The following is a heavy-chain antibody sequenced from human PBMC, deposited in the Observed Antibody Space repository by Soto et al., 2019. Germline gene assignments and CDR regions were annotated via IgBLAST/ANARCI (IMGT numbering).Heavy chain of an antibody. V-gene: IGHV2-5*01. Sequence: QITLKEYGPTLVKPTQTLTLTCTFSGFSLSTSGVGVGWIRQPPGKALEWLALIYWKDDKRYSPSLKSRLTITEDPTKNQVIRTVTNMAPVDTAPYYEAHIVSVYSSRRSYYDDWGQGTLVTFS. CDR3: AHIVSVYSSRRSYYDD. CDR1: GFSLSTSGVG. CDR2: IYWKDDK. D-gene: IGHD6-13*01. J-gene: IGHJ4*02.